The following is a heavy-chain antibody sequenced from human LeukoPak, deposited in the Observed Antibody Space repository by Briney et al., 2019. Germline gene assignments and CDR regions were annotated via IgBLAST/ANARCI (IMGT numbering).Heavy chain of an antibody. CDR1: GFTFSNAF. CDR2: ISSSGVGT. V-gene: IGHV3-23*01. J-gene: IGHJ4*02. D-gene: IGHD6-19*01. CDR3: AKDRGSSGWLY. Sequence: GGSLRLSCAASGFTFSNAFMSWVRQAPGKGLEWVSAISSSGVGTYYADSVKGRFTISRDNSKNTLYLQMNSLRAEDTAVYYCAKDRGSSGWLYWGQGPLLTVSS.